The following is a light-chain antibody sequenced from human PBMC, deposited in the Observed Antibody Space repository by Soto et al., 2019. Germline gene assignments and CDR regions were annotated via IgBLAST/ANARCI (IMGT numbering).Light chain of an antibody. Sequence: DVVMTQSPPSLPVTLGQPASISCRSSQSIVYSDGQAYLSWYQQRPGQSPRRLIYRASNRDSEVPDRFSGSGSGTDFTLQIDRVEAEDVGIYYCMQGTKWPPTFGRGTRVEIK. CDR2: RAS. J-gene: IGKJ1*01. CDR1: QSIVYSDGQAY. V-gene: IGKV2-30*01. CDR3: MQGTKWPPT.